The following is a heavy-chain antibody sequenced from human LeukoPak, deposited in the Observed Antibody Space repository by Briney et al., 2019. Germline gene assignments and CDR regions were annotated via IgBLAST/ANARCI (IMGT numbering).Heavy chain of an antibody. CDR1: GGSIRTSY. CDR3: AREVQYSSVWPFDAFDI. D-gene: IGHD6-19*01. Sequence: PSETLSLTCTVSGGSIRTSYLSWTRQPAGKGLEWIGRFQASGITNYNPSLKSRVTMSVDTSMNQFSLKLKSVTAADTAVYYCAREVQYSSVWPFDAFDIWGQGTMVTVSS. CDR2: FQASGIT. V-gene: IGHV4-4*07. J-gene: IGHJ3*02.